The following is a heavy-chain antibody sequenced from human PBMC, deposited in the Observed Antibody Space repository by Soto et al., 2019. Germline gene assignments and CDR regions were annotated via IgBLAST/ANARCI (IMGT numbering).Heavy chain of an antibody. D-gene: IGHD6-13*01. CDR2: ISYEGSNK. CDR1: GFTFSSYA. CDR3: ARGSQVSSSLDY. Sequence: QVQLVESGGGVVQPGRSLRLSCAASGFTFSSYAMHWVRQAPGKGLEWVAVISYEGSNKYYADSVKGRFTISRDNSKNTLYLQMNSLRAEDTAVYYWARGSQVSSSLDYWGQGTLVTVSS. V-gene: IGHV3-30-3*01. J-gene: IGHJ4*02.